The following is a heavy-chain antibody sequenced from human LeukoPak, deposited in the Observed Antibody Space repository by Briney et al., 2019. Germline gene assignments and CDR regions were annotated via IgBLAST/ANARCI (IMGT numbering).Heavy chain of an antibody. V-gene: IGHV3-23*01. D-gene: IGHD2-2*01. CDR1: GFTFSSYA. CDR2: ISGSGGST. Sequence: SGGSLRLSCAASGFTFSSYAMSWVRQAPGKGLEWVSAISGSGGSTYYADSVKGRFTISRDNSKNTLYLQMSSLRAEDTAVYYCAKVLYCSSTSCYVYYYGSGSYGPPFDYWGQGTLVTVSS. J-gene: IGHJ4*02. CDR3: AKVLYCSSTSCYVYYYGSGSYGPPFDY.